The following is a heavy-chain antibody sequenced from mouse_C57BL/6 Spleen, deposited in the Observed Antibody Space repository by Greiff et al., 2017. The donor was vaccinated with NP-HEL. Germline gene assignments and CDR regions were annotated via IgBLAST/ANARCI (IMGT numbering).Heavy chain of an antibody. CDR3: ARSGSLGYFDV. V-gene: IGHV1-52*01. Sequence: QVQLQQPGAELVRPGSSVKLSCKASGYTFTSYWMHWVKQRPIQGLEWIGNIDPSDSETHYNHKFKDKATLTVDKSYSTAYMQLSSLTSEDSAVYYCARSGSLGYFDVWGTGTTVTVSS. CDR2: IDPSDSET. D-gene: IGHD1-2*01. J-gene: IGHJ1*03. CDR1: GYTFTSYW.